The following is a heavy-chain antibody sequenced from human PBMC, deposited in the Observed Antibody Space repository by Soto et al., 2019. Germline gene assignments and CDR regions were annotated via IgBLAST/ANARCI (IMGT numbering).Heavy chain of an antibody. J-gene: IGHJ4*02. D-gene: IGHD3-9*01. CDR3: AKVLYYDILTGNLNPPYFDY. CDR1: GFTFSSYA. CDR2: ISGSGGST. Sequence: PGGSLRLSCAASGFTFSSYAMSWVRQAPGKGLEWVSAISGSGGSTYYADSVKGRFTISRDNSKNTLYLQMNSLRAEDTAVYYCAKVLYYDILTGNLNPPYFDYWGQGTLVTVST. V-gene: IGHV3-23*01.